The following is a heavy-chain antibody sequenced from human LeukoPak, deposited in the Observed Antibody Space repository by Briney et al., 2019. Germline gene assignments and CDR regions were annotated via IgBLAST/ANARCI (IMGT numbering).Heavy chain of an antibody. CDR1: GFAFSSYA. J-gene: IGHJ5*02. CDR3: ARSANPGVHDFDP. D-gene: IGHD6-6*01. V-gene: IGHV3-48*02. CDR2: ISSSSKI. Sequence: PGGSLRLSCTASGFAFSSYAMAWVRQAPGKGLEWLSYISSSSKINYADSVKGRFTISRDNAKNSLYLQMISLRDEGTAVYYCARSANPGVHDFDPWGQGTLVTVSS.